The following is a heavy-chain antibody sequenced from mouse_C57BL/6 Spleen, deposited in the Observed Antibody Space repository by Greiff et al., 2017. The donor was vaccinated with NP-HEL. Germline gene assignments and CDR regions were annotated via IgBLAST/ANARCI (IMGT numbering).Heavy chain of an antibody. CDR1: GYTFTSYG. CDR2: IYPRSGNT. D-gene: IGHD2-10*01. CDR3: ARSAYYYYFDD. J-gene: IGHJ2*01. Sequence: VQLQQSGAELARPGASVKLSCKASGYTFTSYGISWVKQRPGQGLEWIGEIYPRSGNTYYNEKFKGKATLTADKSSSTAYMELRSLTSEDSAVYFCARSAYYYYFDDWGQGTTLTVSS. V-gene: IGHV1-81*01.